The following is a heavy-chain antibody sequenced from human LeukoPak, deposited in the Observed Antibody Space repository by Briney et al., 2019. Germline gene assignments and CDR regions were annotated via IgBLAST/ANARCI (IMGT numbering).Heavy chain of an antibody. CDR3: ARGRRDGYNYDY. J-gene: IGHJ4*02. CDR1: GGSFSGYY. D-gene: IGHD5-24*01. V-gene: IGHV4-34*01. CDR2: INHSGST. Sequence: SETLSLTCAVYGGSFSGYYWSWIRQPPGKGLEWIGEINHSGSTNYNPSLKSRVTISVDTSKNQFSLKLSSVTAADTAVYYCARGRRDGYNYDYWGQGTLVTVSS.